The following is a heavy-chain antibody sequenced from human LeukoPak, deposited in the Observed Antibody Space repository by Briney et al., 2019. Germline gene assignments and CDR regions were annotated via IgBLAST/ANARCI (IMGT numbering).Heavy chain of an antibody. J-gene: IGHJ4*02. D-gene: IGHD3-9*01. V-gene: IGHV4-59*01. CDR2: IYYSGST. CDR3: ARTYYDILTGYYYFDY. Sequence: PSETLSLTCTVSGGSISSYYWGWIRQPPGKGLEWIGYIYYSGSTNYNPSLKSRVTISVDTSKNQFSLKLSSVTAADTAVYYCARTYYDILTGYYYFDYWGQGTLVTVSS. CDR1: GGSISSYY.